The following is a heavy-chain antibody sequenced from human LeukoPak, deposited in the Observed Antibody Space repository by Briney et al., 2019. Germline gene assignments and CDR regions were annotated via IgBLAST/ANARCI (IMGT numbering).Heavy chain of an antibody. D-gene: IGHD4-17*01. Sequence: GGSLRLSCAASGFTFSSYALSWVRQAPGKGLEWVSAIRSSGGSTYYADSVKGRFTISRDNSKSTLYLQMNSLRGEDTAVYYCAKTYGDYWSSIDYWGQGTLVTVSS. CDR1: GFTFSSYA. CDR2: IRSSGGST. V-gene: IGHV3-23*01. CDR3: AKTYGDYWSSIDY. J-gene: IGHJ4*02.